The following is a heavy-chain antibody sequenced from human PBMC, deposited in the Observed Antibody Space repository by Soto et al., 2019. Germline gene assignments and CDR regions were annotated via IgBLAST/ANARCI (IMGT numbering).Heavy chain of an antibody. CDR3: ARGGHVVVVTAALDY. CDR2: VNPSGGHT. CDR1: GDTFTDYY. J-gene: IGHJ4*02. V-gene: IGHV1-46*01. D-gene: IGHD2-21*02. Sequence: QVQLMQSGAEVKKPGASVKVSCKASGDTFTDYYIHWVRQAPGQGLEWMGTVNPSGGHTTYAQHFLGRVPXPXXXSXXKLYMELTSRTSDDTAIYYCARGGHVVVVTAALDYWGQGTLVTVSS.